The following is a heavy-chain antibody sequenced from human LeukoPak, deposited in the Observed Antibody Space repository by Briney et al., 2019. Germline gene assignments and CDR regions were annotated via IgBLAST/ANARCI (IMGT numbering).Heavy chain of an antibody. Sequence: SETLSLTCTVSGGSISSGGYYWSWIRQHPGKGLEWFGYIYYSGSTYYNPSLKSRVTISVDTSKNQFSLKLSSVTAADTAVYYCARGAGYSSGWYVDYWGQGTLVTVSS. J-gene: IGHJ4*02. CDR1: GGSISSGGYY. CDR2: IYYSGST. CDR3: ARGAGYSSGWYVDY. D-gene: IGHD6-19*01. V-gene: IGHV4-31*03.